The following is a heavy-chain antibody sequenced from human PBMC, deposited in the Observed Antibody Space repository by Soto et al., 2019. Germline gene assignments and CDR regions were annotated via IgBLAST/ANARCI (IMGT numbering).Heavy chain of an antibody. D-gene: IGHD3-10*01. J-gene: IGHJ4*02. Sequence: EVQLVQSGGGLVQPGGSLRLSCAASGFTFSDYYMDWVRRAPGKGLEWVGRIRNKANNYATEYAASLKGRDTFSRDDSANSLYLQMNSLETEDTAVYWCTREKRYYNNLTSFYFDNWGQGTLVTVSS. CDR2: IRNKANNYAT. CDR1: GFTFSDYY. CDR3: TREKRYYNNLTSFYFDN. V-gene: IGHV3-72*01.